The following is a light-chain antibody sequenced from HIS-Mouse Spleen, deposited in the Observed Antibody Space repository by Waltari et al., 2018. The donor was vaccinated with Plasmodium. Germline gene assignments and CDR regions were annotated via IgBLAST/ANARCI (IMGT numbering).Light chain of an antibody. V-gene: IGLV3-19*01. CDR3: NSRDSSGNHLV. CDR1: SLRSYY. J-gene: IGLJ2*01. CDR2: GKN. Sequence: SSELTQDTAVSVALGQTVRITCQGDSLRSYYASWYQQKPGQAPVLVIYGKNNRPSGIPDRFSGSSSGNTASLTITGAHAEDEADYYCNSRDSSGNHLVFGGGTKLTVL.